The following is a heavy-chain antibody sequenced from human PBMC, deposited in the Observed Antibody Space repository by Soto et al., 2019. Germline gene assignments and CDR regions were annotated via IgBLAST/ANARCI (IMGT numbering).Heavy chain of an antibody. Sequence: RVSKATGKGLEWVSAISGSGGSTYYADSVKGRFTISRDNSKNTLYLQMNSLRAEDTAVCYCADATVSYGMDVWGQGTTVT. CDR2: ISGSGGST. D-gene: IGHD4-17*01. CDR3: ADATVSYGMDV. J-gene: IGHJ6*02. V-gene: IGHV3-23*01.